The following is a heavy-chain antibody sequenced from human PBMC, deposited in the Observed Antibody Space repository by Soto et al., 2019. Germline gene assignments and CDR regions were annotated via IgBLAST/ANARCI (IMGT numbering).Heavy chain of an antibody. D-gene: IGHD2-2*01. V-gene: IGHV1-69*01. J-gene: IGHJ6*02. CDR1: GGTFSSYA. Sequence: QVQLVQSGAEVKKPGSSVKVSCKASGGTFSSYAISWVRQAPGQGLEWMGGLIPISDTTNYAQKFQARVTTTADESTNTAYMELSSLRSEDTAVYYWARSHGSSTSLEIYYYYYYGMDVWGQGTTVTVSS. CDR2: LIPISDTT. CDR3: ARSHGSSTSLEIYYYYYYGMDV.